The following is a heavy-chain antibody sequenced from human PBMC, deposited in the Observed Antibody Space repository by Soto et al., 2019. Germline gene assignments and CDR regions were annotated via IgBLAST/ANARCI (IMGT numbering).Heavy chain of an antibody. CDR3: ARDVVGATTSAFDI. V-gene: IGHV4-30-2*01. Sequence: QLQLQESGSGLVKPSQTLSLTCAVSGGSISSGGYSWSWIRQPPGKGLEWIGYIYHSGSTYYNPSLKSRVTISVDRSKNQFSLELSSVTAADTAVYYCARDVVGATTSAFDIWGQGTMVTVSS. J-gene: IGHJ3*02. CDR2: IYHSGST. CDR1: GGSISSGGYS. D-gene: IGHD1-26*01.